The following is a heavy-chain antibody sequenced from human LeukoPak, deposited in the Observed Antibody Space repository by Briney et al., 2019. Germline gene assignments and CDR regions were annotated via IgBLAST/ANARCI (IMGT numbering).Heavy chain of an antibody. V-gene: IGHV4-34*01. J-gene: IGHJ5*02. Sequence: PSETLSLTCAVYGGSFSGYYWSWIRQPPGKGLEWIGEINHSGSTNYNPSLKSRVTISVDTSKNQFSLKLSSVTAAHTAVYYCARVLGPRFDPWGQGTLVTVSS. CDR3: ARVLGPRFDP. D-gene: IGHD4/OR15-4a*01. CDR2: INHSGST. CDR1: GGSFSGYY.